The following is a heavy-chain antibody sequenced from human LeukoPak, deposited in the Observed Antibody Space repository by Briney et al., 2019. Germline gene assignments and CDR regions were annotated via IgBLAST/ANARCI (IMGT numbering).Heavy chain of an antibody. CDR2: IRYDGSNK. CDR1: GFTFSSYA. V-gene: IGHV3-30*02. J-gene: IGHJ4*02. D-gene: IGHD6-13*01. Sequence: PGGSLRLSCAASGFTFSSYAMSWVRQAPGKGLEWVAFIRYDGSNKYYADSVKGRFTISRDNSKNTLYLQMNSLRAEDTAVYYCAKVIAAAGTIPDYWGQGTLVTVSS. CDR3: AKVIAAAGTIPDY.